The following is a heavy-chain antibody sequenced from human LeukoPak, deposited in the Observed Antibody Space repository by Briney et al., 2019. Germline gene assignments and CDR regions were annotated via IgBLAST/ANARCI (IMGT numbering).Heavy chain of an antibody. CDR3: ARVDYSSSRAPNWYFDL. Sequence: PSETLSLTCAVYGGSLSGYYWTWIRQPPGKGLEWIGEINHSGMSAYDPSLKSRVIISVDTSKNHFSLKLSSVTAADTAVYYCARVDYSSSRAPNWYFDLWGRGTLVTVSS. J-gene: IGHJ2*01. CDR2: INHSGMS. V-gene: IGHV4-34*01. CDR1: GGSLSGYY. D-gene: IGHD6-6*01.